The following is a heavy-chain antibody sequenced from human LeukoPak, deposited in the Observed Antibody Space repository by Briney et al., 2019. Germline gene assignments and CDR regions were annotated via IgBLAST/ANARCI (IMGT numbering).Heavy chain of an antibody. CDR3: ASAYFLRFLEWLSPSYYYMDV. CDR2: IKQDGSEK. V-gene: IGHV3-7*01. J-gene: IGHJ6*03. CDR1: GFTFSSYW. Sequence: GGSLRLSCAASGFTFSSYWMSWVRQAPGKGLEWVANIKQDGSEKYYVDSVKGRFTISRDNAKNSVYLQMNSLRAEDTAVYYCASAYFLRFLEWLSPSYYYMDVWGKGTTVTVSS. D-gene: IGHD3-3*01.